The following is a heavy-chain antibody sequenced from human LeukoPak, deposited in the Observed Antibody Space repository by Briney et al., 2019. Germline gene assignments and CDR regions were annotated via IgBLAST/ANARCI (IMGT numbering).Heavy chain of an antibody. Sequence: PSETLSLTCTVSGGSINGYFWSWIRQPPGKGLEWIGNIYHSGTTNYNPSLKSGVTISVDTSKNQFSLRLSSVTAADTAVYYCARDHYSSSSVAYMDVWGKGTTVIVSS. CDR1: GGSINGYF. J-gene: IGHJ6*03. CDR3: ARDHYSSSSVAYMDV. V-gene: IGHV4-59*01. CDR2: IYHSGTT. D-gene: IGHD6-6*01.